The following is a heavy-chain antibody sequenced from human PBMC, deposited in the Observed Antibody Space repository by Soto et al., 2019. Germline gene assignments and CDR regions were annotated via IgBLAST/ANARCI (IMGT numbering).Heavy chain of an antibody. D-gene: IGHD5-18*01. J-gene: IGHJ5*02. V-gene: IGHV1-18*04. Sequence: ASVKVSCKASGYTFNSHGISWVRQAPGQGLEWMGWISAYNGNTNYAQKLQGRVTMTTDTSTSTAYMELRSLRSDDTAVYYCARDGEFGYSYGSWGQGTLVTVSS. CDR3: ARDGEFGYSYGS. CDR2: ISAYNGNT. CDR1: GYTFNSHG.